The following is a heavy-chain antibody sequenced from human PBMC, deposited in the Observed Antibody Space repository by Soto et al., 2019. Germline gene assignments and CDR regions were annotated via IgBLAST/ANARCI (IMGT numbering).Heavy chain of an antibody. Sequence: EVQLVESGGGLVQPGGSLRLSCEASGFSLSNYWMSWVHQAPGEGPEWVASIKSDGSEKNYVDAVRGLFTVSRDNAKNSLFLQINTHRAYDTAVYYCARDVIWGRGSLVFVSS. J-gene: IGHJ4*02. CDR2: IKSDGSEK. CDR1: GFSLSNYW. V-gene: IGHV3-7*05. CDR3: ARDVI.